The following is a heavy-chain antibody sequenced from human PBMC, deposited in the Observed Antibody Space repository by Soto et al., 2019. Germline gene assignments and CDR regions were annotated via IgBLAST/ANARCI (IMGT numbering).Heavy chain of an antibody. V-gene: IGHV3-33*01. CDR2: IWYDGGNK. CDR1: EFTFDTYV. J-gene: IGHJ4*02. Sequence: GGSLRLSCAASEFTFDTYVMHWVRQAPGRGLEWVALIWYDGGNKYYADSVKGRFTISRDNSKNTLYLQMNSLRAEDTAVYYCARGARDFGYWGQGTLVTVSS. CDR3: ARGARDFGY. D-gene: IGHD3-16*01.